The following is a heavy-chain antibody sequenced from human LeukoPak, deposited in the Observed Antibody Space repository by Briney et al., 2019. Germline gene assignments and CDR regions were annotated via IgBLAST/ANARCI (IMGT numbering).Heavy chain of an antibody. J-gene: IGHJ4*02. V-gene: IGHV3-23*01. Sequence: GGSLRLSCAASGFNFRSYAMSWVRQAPGKGLEWLSIISADGGSTYYAESVKGRFTISRDNSKSTLYLQMERLRVEDTAVYYCAKDNADYPIYYFDSWGQGTLVTVSS. CDR1: GFNFRSYA. CDR3: AKDNADYPIYYFDS. CDR2: ISADGGST. D-gene: IGHD3-16*01.